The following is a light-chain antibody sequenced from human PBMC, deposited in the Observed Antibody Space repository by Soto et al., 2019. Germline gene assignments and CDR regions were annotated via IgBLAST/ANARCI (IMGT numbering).Light chain of an antibody. J-gene: IGKJ1*01. CDR1: QSISSW. CDR3: QRYNSYSWT. Sequence: DIPMTQSPSTLSASVGDRVTITCRASQSISSWLAWYQQKPGKAPKLLIYDASSLESGVPSRFSGSGSGTEFTLTISSLQPVDVATYYCQRYNSYSWTFGQGTRVEIK. V-gene: IGKV1-5*01. CDR2: DAS.